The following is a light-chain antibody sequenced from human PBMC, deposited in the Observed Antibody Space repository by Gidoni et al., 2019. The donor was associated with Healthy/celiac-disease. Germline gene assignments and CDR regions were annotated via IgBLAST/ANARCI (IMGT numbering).Light chain of an antibody. CDR1: QSISSW. Sequence: DIQMTQSPSTLSASVGDRVNITCRASQSISSWLAWYQQKPGKAPKLLIYKAYSLESGVPSSFSGSGSWTEFTLTISSLQPDDFATYYCQQYNSYPWTFXXXTKVEIK. V-gene: IGKV1-5*03. CDR2: KAY. J-gene: IGKJ1*01. CDR3: QQYNSYPWT.